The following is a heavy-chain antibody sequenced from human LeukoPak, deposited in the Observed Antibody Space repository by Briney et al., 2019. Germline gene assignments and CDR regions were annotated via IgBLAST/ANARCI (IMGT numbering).Heavy chain of an antibody. D-gene: IGHD2-15*01. J-gene: IGHJ6*03. CDR3: ARVGSCYSCQYYYYMDV. V-gene: IGHV4-59*01. CDR2: IYYSGNT. CDR1: GGSLSSYY. Sequence: SETLSLTCTVSGGSLSSYYWSWIRQPPGKGLEWIGYIYYSGNTNYNPPLKSRVTISLDTSTNQFSLNLSSVTAADTAVYYCARVGSCYSCQYYYYMDVWGKGTTVTVSS.